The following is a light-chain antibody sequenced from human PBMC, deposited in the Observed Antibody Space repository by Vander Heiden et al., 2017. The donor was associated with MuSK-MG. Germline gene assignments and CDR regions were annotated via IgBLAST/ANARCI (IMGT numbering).Light chain of an antibody. CDR2: DVK. J-gene: IGLJ1*01. CDR1: GSDGRDNIF. V-gene: IGLV2-14*03. CDR3: SSYTSSCTLNYV. Sequence: QSALTQPASVSGSPGQWITLACTGTGSDGRDNIFIPWYQQHPGTAPKLLLYDVKTRPSGVSSRLSGSKSGNTAYLTISGIQREDEAEYYCSSYTSSCTLNYVLGTGTKVT.